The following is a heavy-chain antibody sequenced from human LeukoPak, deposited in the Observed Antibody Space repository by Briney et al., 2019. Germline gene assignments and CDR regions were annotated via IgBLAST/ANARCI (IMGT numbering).Heavy chain of an antibody. CDR2: IYTSGST. D-gene: IGHD6-6*01. J-gene: IGHJ4*02. V-gene: IGHV4-61*02. CDR1: GGSISSGSYY. Sequence: PSETLSLTCTVSGGSISSGSYYWSWIRQPAGKGLEWIGRIYTSGSTNYNPSLKSRVTISVDTSKNQFSLKLSSVTAADTAVYYCARGPGGSSSSDFGYWGQGTLVTVSS. CDR3: ARGPGGSSSSDFGY.